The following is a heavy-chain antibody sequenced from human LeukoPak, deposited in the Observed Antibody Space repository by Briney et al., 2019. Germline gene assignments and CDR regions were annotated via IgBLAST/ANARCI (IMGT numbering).Heavy chain of an antibody. Sequence: GGSLRLSCAASGFTFGNYAMHWVRQAPGKGLEYVSAIRNNGDSTYYANSVKDRFTISRDNSKNTLYLQMGSLRAEDMAVYYCARMGGFCSGSTCYSPDSYYMDVWGKGTTVTVSS. CDR3: ARMGGFCSGSTCYSPDSYYMDV. J-gene: IGHJ6*03. V-gene: IGHV3-64*01. D-gene: IGHD2-15*01. CDR1: GFTFGNYA. CDR2: IRNNGDST.